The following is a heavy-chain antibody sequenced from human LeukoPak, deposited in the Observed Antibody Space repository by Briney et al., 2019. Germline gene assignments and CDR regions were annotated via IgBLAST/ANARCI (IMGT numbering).Heavy chain of an antibody. CDR2: VYYTGTT. CDR3: AREPGFDSSGYLNWFDP. V-gene: IGHV4-39*07. Sequence: SETLSLTCTVSGDSITRTTSYWGWIRQPPGKGLEWIGTVYYTGTTYSNPSLKSRVTISVDTSKNQLSLKLSSVTAADTAVYYCAREPGFDSSGYLNWFDPWGQGTLVTVSS. D-gene: IGHD3-22*01. J-gene: IGHJ5*02. CDR1: GDSITRTTSY.